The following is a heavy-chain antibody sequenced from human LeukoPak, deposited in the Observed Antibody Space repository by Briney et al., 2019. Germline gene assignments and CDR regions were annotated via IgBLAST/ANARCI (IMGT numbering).Heavy chain of an antibody. D-gene: IGHD1-26*01. J-gene: IGHJ4*02. CDR3: ARALSGSYYDY. CDR1: GGSLSGFY. Sequence: SETLSLTCAVYGGSLSGFYWSWIRQSPGKGLEWIGEINQSGSTNYNPSLKSRVTISVDTSKNQFSLKLSSVTAADTAVYYCARALSGSYYDYWGQGTLVTVSS. CDR2: INQSGST. V-gene: IGHV4-34*01.